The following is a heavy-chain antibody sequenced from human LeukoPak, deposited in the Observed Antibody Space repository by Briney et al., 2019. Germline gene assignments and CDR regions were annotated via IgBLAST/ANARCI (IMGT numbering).Heavy chain of an antibody. Sequence: RGSLRLSCAASGFTFSSYALSWVRQAPGKGLDWVANIKQDGSEKYYVDPAKGRFTISRDNAKNSLYLQMNSLRAEDTAVYYCARSGYCSGGSCYESDYWGQGTLVTVS. CDR1: GFTFSSYA. CDR3: ARSGYCSGGSCYESDY. D-gene: IGHD2-15*01. CDR2: IKQDGSEK. J-gene: IGHJ4*02. V-gene: IGHV3-7*01.